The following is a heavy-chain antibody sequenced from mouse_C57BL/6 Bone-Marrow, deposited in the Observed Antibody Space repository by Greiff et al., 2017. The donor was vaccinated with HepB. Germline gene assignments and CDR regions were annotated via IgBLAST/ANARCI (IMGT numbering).Heavy chain of an antibody. J-gene: IGHJ2*01. CDR2: IYPSDSET. CDR3: ARGLLRAFDY. D-gene: IGHD1-1*01. V-gene: IGHV1-61*01. CDR1: GYTFTSYW. Sequence: VQLQQPGAELVRPGSSVKLSCKASGYTFTSYWMDWVKQRPGQGLEWIGNIYPSDSETHYNQKFKDKATLTVDKSSSTAYMQLSSLTSEDSAVYYCARGLLRAFDYWGQGTTLTVSS.